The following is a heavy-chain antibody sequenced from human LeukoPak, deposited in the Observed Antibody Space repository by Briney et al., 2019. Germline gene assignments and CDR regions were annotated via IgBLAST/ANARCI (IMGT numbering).Heavy chain of an antibody. CDR3: AKDRIYCSGGSCYFFDY. CDR2: ISGSGGST. J-gene: IGHJ4*02. V-gene: IGHV3-23*01. CDR1: GFTFSSYA. D-gene: IGHD2-15*01. Sequence: GGSLRLSCAASGFTFSSYAMHWVRQAPGKGLEWVSAISGSGGSTYYADSVKGRFTISRDNSKNTLYLQMNSLRAEDTAVYYCAKDRIYCSGGSCYFFDYWGQGTLVTVSS.